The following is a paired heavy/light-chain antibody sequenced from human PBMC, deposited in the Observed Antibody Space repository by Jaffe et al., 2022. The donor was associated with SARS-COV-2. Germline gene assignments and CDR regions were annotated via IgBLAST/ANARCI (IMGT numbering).Heavy chain of an antibody. CDR3: ARRNVVVPRPSAPRYYYYMDA. J-gene: IGHJ6*03. V-gene: IGHV4-39*01. CDR2: IYFSGNT. Sequence: QLQLQQSGPGPVKPSETLSLTCIVTGVSISTEHSYWDWIRQTPGKGLEWIGSIYFSGNTYYNPSLKSRVTISVDTSKNQFSLNLRSVTAADTAMYFCARRNVVVPRPSAPRYYYYMDAWGKGTTVTVSS. CDR1: GVSISTEHSY. D-gene: IGHD3-10*01.
Light chain of an antibody. V-gene: IGKV1-9*01. Sequence: DIQLTQSPSFLSASVGDRVTITCRASEDIDSYLAWYQQKPGKAPKLLFYAASTTLQSGVPSRFSGSESGAAFTLTISSLQPEDSATYYCQQLHSFPITFGPGTTVDIK. J-gene: IGKJ3*01. CDR1: EDIDSY. CDR2: AAST. CDR3: QQLHSFPIT.